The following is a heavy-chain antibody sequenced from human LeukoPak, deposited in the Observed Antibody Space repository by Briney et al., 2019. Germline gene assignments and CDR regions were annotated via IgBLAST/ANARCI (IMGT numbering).Heavy chain of an antibody. CDR3: ARGEYYYDSSGYRNSGDAFDI. Sequence: ASVKVSCKASGGTFSSYAISWVRQAPGQGLEWMGGIIPIFGTANYTQKFQGRVTITTDESTSTAYMELSSLRSEDTAVYYCARGEYYYDSSGYRNSGDAFDIWGQGTMVTVSS. CDR2: IIPIFGTA. V-gene: IGHV1-69*05. J-gene: IGHJ3*02. D-gene: IGHD3-22*01. CDR1: GGTFSSYA.